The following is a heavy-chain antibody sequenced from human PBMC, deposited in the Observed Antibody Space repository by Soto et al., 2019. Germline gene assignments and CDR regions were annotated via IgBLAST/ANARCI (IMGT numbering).Heavy chain of an antibody. CDR2: IYYLGNT. CDR3: AGLYPYESSGYHLDY. D-gene: IGHD3-22*01. V-gene: IGHV4-39*01. CDR1: GGTISSVNYY. Sequence: WETLCLTCTVSGGTISSVNYYWSCIRQPPGKGLEWVGSIYYLGNTYYNPSLGSRVTISVDTSKNQFSLKLSSVTAADTAVFYCAGLYPYESSGYHLDYWSQGTLVTVSS. J-gene: IGHJ4*02.